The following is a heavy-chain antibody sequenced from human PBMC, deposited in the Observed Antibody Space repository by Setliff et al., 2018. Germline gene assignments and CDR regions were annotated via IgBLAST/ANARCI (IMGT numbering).Heavy chain of an antibody. J-gene: IGHJ3*02. CDR1: GFTFSGSA. D-gene: IGHD6-19*01. CDR3: ILIGSSADAFDI. CDR2: IRSKADSYAT. Sequence: GGSLRLSCAASGFTFSGSAMYWVRQASGKGLEWVGRIRSKADSYATAYAASVRGRFTISRDDSKNTAYLQMNSLKTEDTAVYYCILIGSSADAFDIWGQGTMVTVSS. V-gene: IGHV3-73*01.